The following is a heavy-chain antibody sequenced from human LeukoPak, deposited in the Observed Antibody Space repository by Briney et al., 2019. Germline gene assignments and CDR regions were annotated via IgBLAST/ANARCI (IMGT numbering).Heavy chain of an antibody. CDR2: IKSKTDGGTT. CDR3: AKSAYYDASGYYREYYFDY. J-gene: IGHJ4*02. V-gene: IGHV3-15*01. Sequence: GGSLRLSCAASGFTFSNAWMSWVRQAPGKGLEWVGRIKSKTDGGTTDYAAPVKGRFTISRDDSKNTLYLQMNSLRAEDTAVYYCAKSAYYDASGYYREYYFDYWGQGTLVTVSS. D-gene: IGHD3-22*01. CDR1: GFTFSNAW.